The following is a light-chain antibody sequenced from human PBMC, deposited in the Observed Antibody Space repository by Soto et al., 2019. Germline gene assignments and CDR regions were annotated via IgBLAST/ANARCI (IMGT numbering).Light chain of an antibody. CDR1: QSVGSSY. V-gene: IGKV3-20*01. J-gene: IGKJ5*01. CDR3: EQYGISPPNT. Sequence: EIVLTQSPGTLSLSPGERATLSCRASQSVGSSYLAWYQQKPGQPPRLLIYAASSRATGVPERFSGSGSGTDFTLTISRLEPEDFAVYYCEQYGISPPNTFGQRTRLEIK. CDR2: AAS.